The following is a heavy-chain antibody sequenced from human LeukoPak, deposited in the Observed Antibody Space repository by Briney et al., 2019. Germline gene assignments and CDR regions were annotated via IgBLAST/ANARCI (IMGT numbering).Heavy chain of an antibody. CDR2: LGYDGIKE. Sequence: GGSLRLSCAASGFTFSSYAMSWVRQAPGKGLEWVAVLGYDGIKEYYADSVKGRFTISRDNSKNTLYLQMNSLRTDDTAMYYCAKGAGEGYMDVWGKGTTVTVSS. D-gene: IGHD3-16*01. V-gene: IGHV3-33*06. CDR1: GFTFSSYA. J-gene: IGHJ6*03. CDR3: AKGAGEGYMDV.